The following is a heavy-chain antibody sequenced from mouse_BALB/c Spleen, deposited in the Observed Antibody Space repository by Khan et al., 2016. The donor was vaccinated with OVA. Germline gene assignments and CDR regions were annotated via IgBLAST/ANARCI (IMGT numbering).Heavy chain of an antibody. V-gene: IGHV2-6-7*01. J-gene: IGHJ3*01. CDR2: IWGDGST. CDR1: GFSLTGYG. CDR3: ARDRYIYGRVLAY. Sequence: QVQLKESGPGLVAPSQSLSITCTVSGFSLTGYGVNWVRQPPGKGLEWLGMIWGDGSTDYNSALKSRLSISKDNSKNQDFLKMNSLQTEDPARYYCARDRYIYGRVLAYGGQVALVTVSA. D-gene: IGHD1-1*01.